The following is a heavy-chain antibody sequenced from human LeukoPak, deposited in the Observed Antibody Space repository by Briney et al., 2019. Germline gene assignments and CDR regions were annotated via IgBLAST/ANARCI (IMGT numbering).Heavy chain of an antibody. D-gene: IGHD5-18*01. CDR2: IKKDGSEK. Sequence: GGSLRLSCAASGFTISIYWMTWVRQAPGKGLEWVANIKKDGSEKYYVDSVKGRFTISRDNAKNSLYLQMNSLRAEDTAVYYCARDSQLWYIYYYYYYMDVWGKGTTVTISS. CDR3: ARDSQLWYIYYYYYYMDV. V-gene: IGHV3-7*01. CDR1: GFTISIYW. J-gene: IGHJ6*03.